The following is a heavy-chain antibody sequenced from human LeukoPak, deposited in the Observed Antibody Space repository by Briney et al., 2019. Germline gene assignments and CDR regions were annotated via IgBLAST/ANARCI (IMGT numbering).Heavy chain of an antibody. D-gene: IGHD2-2*01. J-gene: IGHJ4*02. CDR3: ARTYCSGNSCLDYAIDY. V-gene: IGHV1-69*05. CDR2: IIPIFGTA. Sequence: SVKVSCKASGGTFSSYAISWVRQAPGQGLEWMGRIIPIFGTANYAQKFQGRVTITTDESTSTAYMELSSLRSEDTAVYYCARTYCSGNSCLDYAIDYWGQGTLVTVSS. CDR1: GGTFSSYA.